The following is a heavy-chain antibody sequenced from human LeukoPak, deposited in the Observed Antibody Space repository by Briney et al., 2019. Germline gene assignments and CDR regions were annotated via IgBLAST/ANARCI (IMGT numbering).Heavy chain of an antibody. V-gene: IGHV6-1*01. D-gene: IGHD2-8*01. CDR2: TYYRSKWYF. J-gene: IGHJ5*02. CDR1: GDSISSNTAA. Sequence: SQTLSLTCDISGDSISSNTAAWNWIRQSPSRGLEWLGRTYYRSKWYFEYAPSVEGRITVNPDTANNQFSLRLSSVTPEDTAMYYCARVNVKNWFDPWGQGTLVTVSS. CDR3: ARVNVKNWFDP.